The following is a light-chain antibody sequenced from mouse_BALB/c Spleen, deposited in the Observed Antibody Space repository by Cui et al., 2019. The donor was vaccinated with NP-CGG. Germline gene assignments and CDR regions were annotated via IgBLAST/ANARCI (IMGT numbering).Light chain of an antibody. CDR1: TGAATTSNY. CDR3: ALWYSNHWV. V-gene: IGLV1*01. Sequence: QAVVTQESPLTTLPGETVTLTCRSSTGAATTSNYANWVQEKPDHLFTGLIGGTKDRAPGVPARFSGSLIGDKAALTITGAQTEDEAIYFCALWYSNHWVFGGGTKLTVL. CDR2: GTK. J-gene: IGLJ1*01.